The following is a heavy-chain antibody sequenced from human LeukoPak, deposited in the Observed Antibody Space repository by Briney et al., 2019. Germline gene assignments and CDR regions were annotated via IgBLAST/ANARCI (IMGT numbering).Heavy chain of an antibody. CDR2: IYYSGST. Sequence: SETLSLTCTVSGGSISSGGYYWSWIRQHPGKGLEWIGYIYYSGSTYYNPSLKSRVTISVDTSKNQFSLKLSSVTAADTAVYYCARDYVRPQAYYGMDVWGQGTTVTVSS. CDR1: GGSISSGGYY. D-gene: IGHD3-16*01. CDR3: ARDYVRPQAYYGMDV. J-gene: IGHJ6*02. V-gene: IGHV4-31*03.